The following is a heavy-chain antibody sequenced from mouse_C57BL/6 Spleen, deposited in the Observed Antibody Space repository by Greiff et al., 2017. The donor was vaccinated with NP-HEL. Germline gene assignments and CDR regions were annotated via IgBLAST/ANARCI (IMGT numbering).Heavy chain of an antibody. CDR1: GYTFTTYP. V-gene: IGHV1-47*01. CDR3: ARNGNYETPFAY. D-gene: IGHD2-1*01. Sequence: VNVVESGAELVKPGASVKMSCKASGYTFTTYPIEWMKQNHGKSLEWIGNFHPYNDDTKYNEKFKGKATLTVEKSSSTVYLELSRLTSDDSAVYYCARNGNYETPFAYWGQGTLVTVSA. J-gene: IGHJ3*01. CDR2: FHPYNDDT.